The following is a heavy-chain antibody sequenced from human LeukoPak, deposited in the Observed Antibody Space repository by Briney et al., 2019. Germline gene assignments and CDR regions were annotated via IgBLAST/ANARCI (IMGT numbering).Heavy chain of an antibody. Sequence: GGSLRLSCAASGFTFSSDAMSWVRQAPGKGLEWVSTFSGSGGNTYYADSVKGRFTISRDNSENTLYLQMNSLRAEDTAVYYCAKVDDCVDSWGQGTLVTVSS. D-gene: IGHD2-21*02. V-gene: IGHV3-23*01. CDR3: AKVDDCVDS. CDR2: FSGSGGNT. J-gene: IGHJ4*02. CDR1: GFTFSSDA.